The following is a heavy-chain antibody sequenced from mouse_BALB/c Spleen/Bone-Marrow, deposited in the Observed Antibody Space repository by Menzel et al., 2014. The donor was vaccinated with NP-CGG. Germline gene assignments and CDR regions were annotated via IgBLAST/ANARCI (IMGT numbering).Heavy chain of an antibody. CDR1: GFSVISYG. Sequence: QVQLQQSGPGLVQPSQSLFTTCTVSGFSVISYGVHWVRQPPGKGLEWLGAIWSGGSTDYNAAFISRLSISKDNSKSQVFFKMNSLQADDTAIYYCARNDYGNPHYAMDYWGQGTSVTVSS. D-gene: IGHD2-1*01. J-gene: IGHJ4*01. CDR3: ARNDYGNPHYAMDY. CDR2: IWSGGST. V-gene: IGHV2-4*02.